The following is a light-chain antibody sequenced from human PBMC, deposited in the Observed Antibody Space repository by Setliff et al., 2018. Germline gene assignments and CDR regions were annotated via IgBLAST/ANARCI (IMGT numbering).Light chain of an antibody. Sequence: SALTQPPSASGTPGQRVTISCSGSSSNIGSNTVNWYQQLPGTAPKLLIYSNNQRPSGVPDRFSGSKSGTSASPAISGLQSEDEADYYCAAWDDSLNGRVFGTGTKVTVL. CDR3: AAWDDSLNGRV. J-gene: IGLJ1*01. CDR2: SNN. CDR1: SSNIGSNT. V-gene: IGLV1-44*01.